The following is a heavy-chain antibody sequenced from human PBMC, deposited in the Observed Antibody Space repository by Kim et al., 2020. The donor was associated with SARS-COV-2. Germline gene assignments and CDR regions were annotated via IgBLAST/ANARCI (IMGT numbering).Heavy chain of an antibody. V-gene: IGHV3-30*18. CDR3: AKQAVRSYGSGPPGAAPHFDY. Sequence: GGSLRLSCAASGFTFSSYGMHWVRQAPGKGLEWVAVISYDGSNKYYADSVKGRFTISRDNSKNTLYLQMNSLRAEDTAVYYCAKQAVRSYGSGPPGAAPHFDYWGQGTLVTVSS. D-gene: IGHD3-10*01. CDR1: GFTFSSYG. CDR2: ISYDGSNK. J-gene: IGHJ4*02.